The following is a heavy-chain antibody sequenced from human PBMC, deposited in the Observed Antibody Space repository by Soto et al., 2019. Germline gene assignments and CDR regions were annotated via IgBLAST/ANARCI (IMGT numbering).Heavy chain of an antibody. J-gene: IGHJ4*02. CDR3: ASITMVRGVDY. Sequence: KQSPTLSLTCTVSGGSISSSSYYWGWIRQPPGKGLEWIGSIYYSGSTYYNPSLKSRVTISVDTSKNQFSLKLSSVTAADTAVYYCASITMVRGVDYWGQGTLVTVSS. CDR1: GGSISSSSYY. CDR2: IYYSGST. V-gene: IGHV4-39*01. D-gene: IGHD3-10*01.